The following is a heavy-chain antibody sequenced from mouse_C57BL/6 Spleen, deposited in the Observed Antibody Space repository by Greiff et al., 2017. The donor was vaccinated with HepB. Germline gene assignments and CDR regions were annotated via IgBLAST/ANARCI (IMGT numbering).Heavy chain of an antibody. CDR3: ARTYDDDGYYFDY. V-gene: IGHV1-22*01. J-gene: IGHJ2*01. Sequence: VQLQQSGPELVKPGASVKMSCKASGYTFTDYNMHWVKQSHGKSLEWIGYINPNNGGTSYNQKFKGKATFTVNKSSSTAYMELRSLTSEDSAVDYCARTYDDDGYYFDYWGQGTTLTVSS. CDR2: INPNNGGT. CDR1: GYTFTDYN. D-gene: IGHD2-4*01.